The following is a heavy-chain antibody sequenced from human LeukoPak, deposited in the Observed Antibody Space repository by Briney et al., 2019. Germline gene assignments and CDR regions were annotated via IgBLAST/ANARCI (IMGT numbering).Heavy chain of an antibody. CDR3: ARSLVSWVNPDSRYFDD. CDR2: INSGSSTI. V-gene: IGHV3-48*04. D-gene: IGHD1-26*01. CDR1: GFTFSSYS. J-gene: IGHJ4*02. Sequence: GGSLRLSCAASGFTFSSYSLNWVRQAPGKGLEWVSYINSGSSTIYYADSVKGRFTISRDNAKNSLYLQMNSLRAEDTAVYYCARSLVSWVNPDSRYFDDWGQGTLVTVCS.